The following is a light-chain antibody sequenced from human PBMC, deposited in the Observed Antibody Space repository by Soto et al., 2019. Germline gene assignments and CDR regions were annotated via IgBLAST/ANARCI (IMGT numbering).Light chain of an antibody. CDR3: HQYGSTPFT. V-gene: IGKV3-20*01. J-gene: IGKJ3*01. CDR2: GAS. Sequence: EIVLTQSPGTLSLSPGDRATLSCRASQSVSTNYLAWYQQSLGQAPRLLIYGASSRATGIPDRFSGNGSGTDFTLAIRRLEPEDCAVYYCHQYGSTPFTFGRGTKVDIK. CDR1: QSVSTNY.